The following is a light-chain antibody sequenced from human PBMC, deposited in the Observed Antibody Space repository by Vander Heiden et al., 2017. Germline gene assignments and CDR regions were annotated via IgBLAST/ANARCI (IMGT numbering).Light chain of an antibody. CDR1: QRINTY. CDR2: AAS. V-gene: IGKV1-39*01. CDR3: QQSYSTPRT. Sequence: DIQLTQSPSSLSASVGDRVTVTCRASQRINTYLNWYQQKPGKAPELLIYAASSLQNGVPPRFSGSGSGTDFTLTISSRQPEDFASYYCQQSYSTPRTFGQGTKLEIK. J-gene: IGKJ2*01.